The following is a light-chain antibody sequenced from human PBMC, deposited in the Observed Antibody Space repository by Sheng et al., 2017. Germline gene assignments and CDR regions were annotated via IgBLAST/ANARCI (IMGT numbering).Light chain of an antibody. CDR3: QQRKDWPPGLT. CDR2: DAS. V-gene: IGKV3-11*01. CDR1: HSIGHY. Sequence: EIVLTQSPGTLSLSPGERATLSCRASHSIGHYLTWYQQKPGQSPRLLIYDASNSATGTPARFSGSGSGTDFTLSISSLEPEDFAVYYCQQRKDWPPGLTFGQGTRLELK. J-gene: IGKJ5*01.